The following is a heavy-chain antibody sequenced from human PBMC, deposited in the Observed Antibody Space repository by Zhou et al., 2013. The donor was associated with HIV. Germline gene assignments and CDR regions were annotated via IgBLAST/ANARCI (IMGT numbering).Heavy chain of an antibody. D-gene: IGHD5-18*01. V-gene: IGHV4-59*11. CDR3: ARDRGYSYGFWDV. Sequence: QVQLQESGPGLVKPSETLSLTCTVSGGSISSHYWSWIRQPPGKGLEWIGYIYYSGSTNYNPSLKSRVTISVDTSKNQFSLKLSSVTAADTAVYYCARDRGYSYGFWDVWGQGDHGSPSP. CDR2: IYYSGST. CDR1: GGSISSHY. J-gene: IGHJ6*02.